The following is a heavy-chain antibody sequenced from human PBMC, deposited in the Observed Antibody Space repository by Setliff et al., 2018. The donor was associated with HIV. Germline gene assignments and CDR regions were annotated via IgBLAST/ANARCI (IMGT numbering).Heavy chain of an antibody. Sequence: PSETLSLTCTVSGGSIGTYYGNWIRLPAGKGLEWIGRIYASGTNYNPSLKSRVTMSLDTSKRQFSLKLTSVTAADTAVYYCAREGLWNCRGGTCNDGLDIWGQGTKVTVS. D-gene: IGHD2-15*01. CDR1: GGSIGTYY. J-gene: IGHJ3*02. V-gene: IGHV4-4*07. CDR2: IYASGT. CDR3: AREGLWNCRGGTCNDGLDI.